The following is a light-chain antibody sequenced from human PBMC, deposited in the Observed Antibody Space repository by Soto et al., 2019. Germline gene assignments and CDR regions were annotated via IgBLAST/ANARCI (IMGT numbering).Light chain of an antibody. CDR2: DAS. V-gene: IGKV1-13*02. J-gene: IGKJ3*01. CDR1: QGISSA. Sequence: AIQLTQSPSSLSASVGDRVTITCRASQGISSALVWYQQKPGKAPKLLIYDASSLESGVPSRFSGSGSGTDFTLTISSLQPEDFATYYCQQCNSYPFTFGPGTKVDIK. CDR3: QQCNSYPFT.